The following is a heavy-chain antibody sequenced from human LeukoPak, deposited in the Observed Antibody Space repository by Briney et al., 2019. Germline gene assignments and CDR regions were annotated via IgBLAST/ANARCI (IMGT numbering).Heavy chain of an antibody. CDR3: AKGPYPYCSGGSCYLDY. J-gene: IGHJ4*02. V-gene: IGHV3-23*01. Sequence: GGSLRLSCAASGFTFSSYAMSWVRQAPGKGLEWVSAISGSGGSTYYADSVKGRFTISRDNSKNTLSLQMNSLRAEDTAVYYCAKGPYPYCSGGSCYLDYWGQGTLVTVSS. CDR2: ISGSGGST. D-gene: IGHD2-15*01. CDR1: GFTFSSYA.